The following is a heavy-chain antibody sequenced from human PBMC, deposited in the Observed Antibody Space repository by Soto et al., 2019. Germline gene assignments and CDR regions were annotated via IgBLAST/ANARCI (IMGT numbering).Heavy chain of an antibody. CDR2: ISSSVSYT. CDR3: AKASGRVTKRFDS. Sequence: QVQVVESGGGLVKPGGCLRLFCAASGFTFSDYYMTWIRQAPGKGLEWVSYISSSVSYTNYADSVKGRFTISRDNAKNSVYLQMNSLGAEDTAVYYCAKASGRVTKRFDSWGQGTLVTVSS. CDR1: GFTFSDYY. V-gene: IGHV3-11*06. D-gene: IGHD4-17*01. J-gene: IGHJ4*02.